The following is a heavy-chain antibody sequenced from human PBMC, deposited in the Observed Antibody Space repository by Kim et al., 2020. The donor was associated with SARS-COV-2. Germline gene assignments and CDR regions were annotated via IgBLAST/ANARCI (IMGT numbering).Heavy chain of an antibody. CDR2: IYYSWST. CDR3: ARDRRDYDYVWGSYRHAYYFDY. J-gene: IGHJ4*02. V-gene: IGHV4-31*03. D-gene: IGHD3-16*02. Sequence: SETLSLTCTVSGGSISSGGYYWSWIRQHPGKGLEWIGYIYYSWSTYYNPSLKSRGTISVDTSKNQFSLKLSSVTAADTAVYDCARDRRDYDYVWGSYRHAYYFDYAGQITLCTVFS. CDR1: GGSISSGGYY.